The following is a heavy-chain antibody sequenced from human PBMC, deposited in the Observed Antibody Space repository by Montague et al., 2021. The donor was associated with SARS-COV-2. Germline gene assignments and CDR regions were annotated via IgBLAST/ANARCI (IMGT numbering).Heavy chain of an antibody. CDR2: LNYSCST. CDR1: GGSISSYY. D-gene: IGHD1-1*01. J-gene: IGHJ6*03. V-gene: IGHV4-59*01. CDR3: ARHPPGYRYFYYLDV. Sequence: SETLSLTCTVSGGSISSYYWCWIRLRPAKGLEWIGYLNYSCSTNYNSTLKIRVTISVYTSKNQFSLTLNPVTAADTAVYYCARHPPGYRYFYYLDVWGKGTTVTVSS.